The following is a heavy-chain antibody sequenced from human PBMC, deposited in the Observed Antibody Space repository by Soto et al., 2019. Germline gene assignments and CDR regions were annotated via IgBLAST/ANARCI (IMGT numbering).Heavy chain of an antibody. J-gene: IGHJ4*02. D-gene: IGHD5-18*01. CDR3: ARSSGYSCGFDY. CDR2: ISAYNGNT. V-gene: IGHV1-18*01. CDR1: GYTFTSYG. Sequence: QVQLVQSGAEVKKPGASVKVSCKASGYTFTSYGISWVRQAPGQGLEWMGWISAYNGNTTSAHKLQGRLTMTTDTSTSTADMELRSLGSDDTAVYYFARSSGYSCGFDYWGQGTLVTVSS.